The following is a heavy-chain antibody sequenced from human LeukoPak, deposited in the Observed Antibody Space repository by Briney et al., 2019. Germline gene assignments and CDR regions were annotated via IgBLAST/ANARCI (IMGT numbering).Heavy chain of an antibody. Sequence: GGSLRLSCVASGFIFSDYHMNWIRQASGKGLEWVSYISPGGDIIYFADYVKGRFTISRDNAKNSLFLQMNSLTAEDTAVYYCASGRDIAVAGPGGYFDYWGQGTLVTVSS. J-gene: IGHJ4*02. CDR1: GFIFSDYH. CDR3: ASGRDIAVAGPGGYFDY. V-gene: IGHV3-11*01. CDR2: ISPGGDII. D-gene: IGHD6-19*01.